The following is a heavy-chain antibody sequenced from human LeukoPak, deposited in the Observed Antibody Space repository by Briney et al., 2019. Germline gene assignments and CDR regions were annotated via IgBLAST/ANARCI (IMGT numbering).Heavy chain of an antibody. Sequence: GGSLRLSCAASGFTFSSYAMSWVRQAPGKGLEWVSAISGSGGSTYYADSVKGRFTVSRDNSKNTLYLQMNSLRAEDTAVYYCAKAPRQQPNNWFDPWGQGTLVTVSS. CDR3: AKAPRQQPNNWFDP. CDR2: ISGSGGST. D-gene: IGHD6-13*01. J-gene: IGHJ5*02. CDR1: GFTFSSYA. V-gene: IGHV3-23*01.